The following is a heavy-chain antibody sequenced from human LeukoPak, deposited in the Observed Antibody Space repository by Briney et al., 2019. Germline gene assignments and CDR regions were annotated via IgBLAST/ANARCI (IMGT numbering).Heavy chain of an antibody. V-gene: IGHV1-69*13. CDR3: ASRRSYYYDSSGYMEH. D-gene: IGHD3-22*01. Sequence: ASVKDSCKASGGTFSSYAISWVRQAPGQGLEWMGGIIPIFGTANYAQKFQGRVTITADESTSTAYMELSSLRSEDTAVYYCASRRSYYYDSSGYMEHWGQGTLVTVSS. J-gene: IGHJ1*01. CDR2: IIPIFGTA. CDR1: GGTFSSYA.